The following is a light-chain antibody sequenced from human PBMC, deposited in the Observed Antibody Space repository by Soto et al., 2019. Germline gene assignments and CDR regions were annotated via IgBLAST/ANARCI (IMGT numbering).Light chain of an antibody. CDR3: CSYAGRSTYV. J-gene: IGLJ1*01. CDR1: SSDVGNYHL. V-gene: IGLV2-23*01. CDR2: EGS. Sequence: QSVLTRPASVSGSPGQSITISCTGTSSDVGNYHLVSWYQQHPGKAPKLIICEGSKRPSGVSNRFSGSKSANTASLTISGIQAEDEADYFCCSYAGRSTYVFGTGTKLTVL.